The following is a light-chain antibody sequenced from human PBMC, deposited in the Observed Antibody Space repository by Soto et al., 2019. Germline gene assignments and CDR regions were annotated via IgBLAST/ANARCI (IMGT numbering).Light chain of an antibody. Sequence: EIVLTQSPGSLSLSPGERATLSCRASQSVSSYLAWYQQRPGQAPRLLIYGASNRATGFPDRFSGSGSGTDFSLTISRLEPEDSAVYYCQQYSRPPRTFGQGTNVEIK. V-gene: IGKV3-20*01. CDR3: QQYSRPPRT. CDR1: QSVSSY. J-gene: IGKJ1*01. CDR2: GAS.